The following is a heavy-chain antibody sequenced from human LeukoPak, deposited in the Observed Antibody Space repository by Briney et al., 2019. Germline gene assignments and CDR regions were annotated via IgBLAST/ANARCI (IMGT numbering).Heavy chain of an antibody. V-gene: IGHV4-59*12. CDR1: GGSISSYY. Sequence: SETLSLTCTVSGGSISSYYWNWIRQPPGKGLEWIGYIYDRGSTKYNPSLKSRVTISVDTSKNQFSLKLSSVTAADTAVYYCARDWHSSGWTFDYWGQGTLVTVSS. J-gene: IGHJ4*02. CDR3: ARDWHSSGWTFDY. CDR2: IYDRGST. D-gene: IGHD6-19*01.